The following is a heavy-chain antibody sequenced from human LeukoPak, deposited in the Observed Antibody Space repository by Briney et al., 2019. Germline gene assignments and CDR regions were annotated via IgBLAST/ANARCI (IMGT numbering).Heavy chain of an antibody. D-gene: IGHD4-23*01. CDR2: IIPIFGTA. J-gene: IGHJ6*03. CDR3: ARGATVVPYYYYYYMDV. V-gene: IGHV1-69*13. Sequence: SVKVSCKASGGTFSSYAISWVRQAPGQGLEWMGGIIPIFGTANYAQKFQGRVTITADESTSTAYMELSSLRSEDTAVYYCARGATVVPYYYYYYMDVWGKGTTVTVSS. CDR1: GGTFSSYA.